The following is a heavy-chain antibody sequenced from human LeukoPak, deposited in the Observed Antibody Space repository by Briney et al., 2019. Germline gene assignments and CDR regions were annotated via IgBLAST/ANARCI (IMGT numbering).Heavy chain of an antibody. CDR3: ASVSLDLEPLLYDH. CDR1: GFTFSSYA. V-gene: IGHV3-23*01. Sequence: PGGSLRLSCAASGFTFSSYAMSWVRQAPGKGLERVSAISGSGGSTYYADSVKGRFTISRDNAKNSLYLQMDSLRVEDTGVYYCASVSLDLEPLLYDHWGQGTLVTVSS. CDR2: ISGSGGST. J-gene: IGHJ4*02. D-gene: IGHD3/OR15-3a*01.